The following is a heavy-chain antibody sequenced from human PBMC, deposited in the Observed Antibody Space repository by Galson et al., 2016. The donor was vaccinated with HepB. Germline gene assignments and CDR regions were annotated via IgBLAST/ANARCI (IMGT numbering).Heavy chain of an antibody. V-gene: IGHV6-1*01. D-gene: IGHD2/OR15-2a*01. CDR2: TYYRSKWYN. CDR1: GDSVSSNSAA. CDR3: ARVRCSTFRCQNWFDP. J-gene: IGHJ5*02. Sequence: CAISGDSVSSNSAAWTWIRQSPLRGLEWLRRTYYRSKWYNDYAVSRKSRISIHPDTSKNQFSLQLNSVTPEDTAVYYCARVRCSTFRCQNWFDPWGQGTLVTVSS.